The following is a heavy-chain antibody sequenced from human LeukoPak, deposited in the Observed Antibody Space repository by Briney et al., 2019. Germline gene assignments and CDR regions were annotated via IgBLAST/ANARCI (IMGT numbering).Heavy chain of an antibody. CDR1: GFTFDDYA. Sequence: QPGRSLRLSCAASGFTFDDYAMHWVRQAPGKGLEWVSGISWNSGTIGYADSVKGRFTISRDNAKNSLYLQMNSLRAEDTALYYCAKDYDSSGCSPFDYWGQGTLVTVSS. D-gene: IGHD3-22*01. CDR2: ISWNSGTI. J-gene: IGHJ4*02. CDR3: AKDYDSSGCSPFDY. V-gene: IGHV3-9*01.